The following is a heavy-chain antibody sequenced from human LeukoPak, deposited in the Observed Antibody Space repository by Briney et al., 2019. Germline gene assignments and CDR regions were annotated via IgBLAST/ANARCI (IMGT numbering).Heavy chain of an antibody. V-gene: IGHV3-23*01. J-gene: IGHJ4*02. CDR3: ANLISSSWYYFDY. Sequence: PGGSLRLSCAASGFTFSSYAMSWVRQAPGKGLEWVSAISGSGGSTYYADSVKGRFTISRDNSKNTLYLQMNSLRAEDTAVYYCANLISSSWYYFDYWGREPWSPSPQ. CDR1: GFTFSSYA. CDR2: ISGSGGST. D-gene: IGHD6-13*01.